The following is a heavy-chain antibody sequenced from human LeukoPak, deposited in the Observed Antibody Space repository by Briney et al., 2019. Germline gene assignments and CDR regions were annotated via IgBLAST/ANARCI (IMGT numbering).Heavy chain of an antibody. CDR3: AKDGLGYYYDSSGSDAFDI. J-gene: IGHJ3*02. D-gene: IGHD3-22*01. CDR2: ISYDGSNT. V-gene: IGHV3-30*18. Sequence: GGSLRLSCAASGFTFSSYGMHWVRQAPGKGLEWVAVISYDGSNTYYADSVKGRFTISRDNSKNTLYLQMNRLRAEDTAVYYCAKDGLGYYYDSSGSDAFDIWGQGTMVTVSS. CDR1: GFTFSSYG.